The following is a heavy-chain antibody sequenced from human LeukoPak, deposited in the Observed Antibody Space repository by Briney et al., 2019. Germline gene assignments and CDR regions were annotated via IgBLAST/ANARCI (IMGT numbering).Heavy chain of an antibody. D-gene: IGHD2-2*01. CDR1: GFTFSDYY. CDR2: ISSSGSTI. J-gene: IGHJ3*02. CDR3: ARVGLPAASGAFDI. V-gene: IGHV3-11*01. Sequence: PGGSLRLSCAASGFTFSDYYMSWIRQAPGKGLEWVPYISSSGSTIYYADSVKGRFTISRDNAKNSLYLQMNSLRAEDTAVYYCARVGLPAASGAFDIWGQGTMVTVSS.